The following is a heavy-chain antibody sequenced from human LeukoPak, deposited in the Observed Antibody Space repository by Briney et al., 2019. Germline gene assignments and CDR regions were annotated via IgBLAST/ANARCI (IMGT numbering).Heavy chain of an antibody. CDR1: GFTFSSYA. V-gene: IGHV3-23*01. J-gene: IGHJ6*02. CDR2: ISGSGGST. D-gene: IGHD4-17*01. CDR3: AIDYGAHRYYYGMDV. Sequence: AGSLRLSCAASGFTFSSYAMSWVRQAPAKGLEWVSAISGSGGSTYYADSVKGRFTISRDNSKNTLYLQMNSLTAADTAVYYCAIDYGAHRYYYGMDVWGQGTTVTVSS.